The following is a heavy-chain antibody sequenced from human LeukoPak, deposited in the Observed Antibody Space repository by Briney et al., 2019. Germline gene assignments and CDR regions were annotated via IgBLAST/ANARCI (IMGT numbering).Heavy chain of an antibody. J-gene: IGHJ4*02. CDR1: GFTFSSYW. V-gene: IGHV3-7*01. D-gene: IGHD4-17*01. CDR2: IKQDGSEK. Sequence: PEGSLRLSCAASGFTFSSYWMSWVRQAAGKGLEWVANIKQDGSEKYYVDSVKGRFTISRDNAKNSLYLQMNTRRPEDTPVYYCARHRYGDYVGYWGQGTLVTVSS. CDR3: ARHRYGDYVGY.